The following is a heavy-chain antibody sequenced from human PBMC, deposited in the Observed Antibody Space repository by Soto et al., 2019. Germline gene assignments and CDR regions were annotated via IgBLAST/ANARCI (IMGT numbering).Heavy chain of an antibody. CDR1: GGTFSSYA. V-gene: IGHV1-69*01. J-gene: IGHJ4*02. CDR2: IIPIFGTA. Sequence: QVQLVQSGAEVKKPGSSVKVSCKASGGTFSSYAISCVRQAPGQGLEWMGGIIPIFGTANYAQKFQGRVTITADESTSTAYMELSSLRSEDTAVYYCARDLYSSGYWGYFDYWGKGTLVTVSS. CDR3: ARDLYSSGYWGYFDY. D-gene: IGHD3-22*01.